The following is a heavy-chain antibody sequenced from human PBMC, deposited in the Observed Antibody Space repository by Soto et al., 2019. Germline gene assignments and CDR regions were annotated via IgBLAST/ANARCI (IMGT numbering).Heavy chain of an antibody. CDR2: ISYDGSNK. V-gene: IGHV3-30-3*01. D-gene: IGHD5-18*01. Sequence: PGGSLRLSCAASGFTFSSYAMHWVRQAPGKGLEWVAVISYDGSNKYYADSVKGRFTISRDNSKNTLYLQMNSLRAEDTAVYYCARQYSYVTTEVLDYWGQGTLVTVSS. CDR1: GFTFSSYA. J-gene: IGHJ4*02. CDR3: ARQYSYVTTEVLDY.